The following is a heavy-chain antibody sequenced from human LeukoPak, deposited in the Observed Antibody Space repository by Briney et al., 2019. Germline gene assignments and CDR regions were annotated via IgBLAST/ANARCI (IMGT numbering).Heavy chain of an antibody. D-gene: IGHD5-18*01. CDR3: ARGAYSFGPDDY. CDR2: ISGSGSDI. Sequence: GGSLRLSCAASGFTFSTYTMSWVRQAPGKGLEWVSSISGSGSDIYYADSVKGRLTVSRDNDKNSLYLQMNSLSAEDTAVYYCARGAYSFGPDDYWGQGTLVTVSS. J-gene: IGHJ4*02. CDR1: GFTFSTYT. V-gene: IGHV3-21*01.